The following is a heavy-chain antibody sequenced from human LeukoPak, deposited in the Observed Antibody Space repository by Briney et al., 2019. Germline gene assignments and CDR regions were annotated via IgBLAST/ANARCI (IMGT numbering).Heavy chain of an antibody. D-gene: IGHD6-19*01. V-gene: IGHV3-74*01. CDR1: GFTFSSYW. CDR3: ARGEAVAGTDH. Sequence: GGSLRLSCAASGFTFSSYWMHWVRQVPGKGLEWLARINSDGYSFSYADSVKGRFTISRDNAKKTLYLQMNSLRVEDTAMYYCARGEAVAGTDHWGQGVLVIVSS. CDR2: INSDGYSF. J-gene: IGHJ4*02.